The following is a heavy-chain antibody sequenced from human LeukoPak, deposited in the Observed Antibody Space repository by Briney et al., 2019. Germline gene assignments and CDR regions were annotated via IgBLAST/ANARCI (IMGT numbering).Heavy chain of an antibody. J-gene: IGHJ2*01. CDR3: ARAIAVSPWYFDL. CDR2: IYSGNST. D-gene: IGHD6-19*01. Sequence: GGSLRLSCAASGFTVSSNYMSWVRQAPGKGLEWVSVIYSGNSTYYADSVRGRFTISRDNAKNSLYLQMNSLRAEDTAVYYCARAIAVSPWYFDLWGRGTLVTVSS. CDR1: GFTVSSNY. V-gene: IGHV3-53*03.